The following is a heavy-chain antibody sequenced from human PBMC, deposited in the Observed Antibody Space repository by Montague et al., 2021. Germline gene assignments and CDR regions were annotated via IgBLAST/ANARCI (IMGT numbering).Heavy chain of an antibody. V-gene: IGHV3-74*01. CDR3: ARNLASAAPGAFDI. CDR2: ITLDGSST. Sequence: SRRLSCAASGFSFSRYWMHWIRQAPGKGLLWVSRITLDGSSTTFADSVKGRFTTSRDNAKATLYLQMNSLRVEDTAVYYCARNLASAAPGAFDIWGQGTMVTVSS. CDR1: GFSFSRYW. J-gene: IGHJ3*02. D-gene: IGHD6-13*01.